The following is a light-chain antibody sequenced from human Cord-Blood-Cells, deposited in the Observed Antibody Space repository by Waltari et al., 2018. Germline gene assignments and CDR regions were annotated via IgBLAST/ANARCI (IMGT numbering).Light chain of an antibody. V-gene: IGLV2-23*01. Sequence: QSALTQPASVSGSPGQSITISCTGTSSDVGRYNLVSWYQQPPGKAPKLMIYEGSKRPSGVSNRFSGSKSGNTASLTISGLQAEDEADYYCCSYAGRDVVFGGGTKLTVL. CDR3: CSYAGRDVV. J-gene: IGLJ2*01. CDR1: SSDVGRYNL. CDR2: EGS.